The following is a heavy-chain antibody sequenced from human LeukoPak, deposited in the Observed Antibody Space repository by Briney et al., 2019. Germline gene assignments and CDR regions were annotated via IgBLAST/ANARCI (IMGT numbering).Heavy chain of an antibody. D-gene: IGHD3-22*01. CDR1: GFTFSSYG. V-gene: IGHV3-20*04. CDR3: AREKPFYDSSGYYYPIAFDY. J-gene: IGHJ4*02. CDR2: INWNGGST. Sequence: GGSLRLSCAASGFTFSSYGMRWVRQAPGKGLEWVSGINWNGGSTGYADSVKGRFTIARDNAKNSLYLQMNSLRAEDTALYYCAREKPFYDSSGYYYPIAFDYWGQGTLVTVSS.